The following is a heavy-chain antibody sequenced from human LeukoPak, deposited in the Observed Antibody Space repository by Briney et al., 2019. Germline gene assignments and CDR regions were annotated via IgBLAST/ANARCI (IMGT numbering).Heavy chain of an antibody. CDR2: IYYSGST. V-gene: IGHV4-59*01. CDR1: GGSISSYY. D-gene: IGHD3-22*01. CDR3: ARGWHYYDSSGYYYSGGFGFDP. Sequence: SETLSLTCTVSGGSISSYYWSWIRQPPGKGLEWIGYIYYSGSTNYNPSLKSRVTISVDTSKNQFSLKLSSVTAADTVVYYCARGWHYYDSSGYYYSGGFGFDPWGQGTLVTVSS. J-gene: IGHJ5*02.